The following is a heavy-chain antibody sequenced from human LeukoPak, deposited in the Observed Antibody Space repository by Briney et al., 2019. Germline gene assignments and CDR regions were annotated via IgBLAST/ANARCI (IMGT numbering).Heavy chain of an antibody. CDR2: INPSGGST. J-gene: IGHJ6*02. CDR3: AKDGNYYDSSGYYSRDYYYYGMDV. CDR1: GYTFTSYY. Sequence: GASVKVSCKASGYTFTSYYMHWVRQAPGQGLEWMGIINPSGGSTSYAQKFQGRVTMTRDTSTSTVYMELSSLRAEDTAVYYCAKDGNYYDSSGYYSRDYYYYGMDVWGQGTTVTVSS. V-gene: IGHV1-46*01. D-gene: IGHD3-22*01.